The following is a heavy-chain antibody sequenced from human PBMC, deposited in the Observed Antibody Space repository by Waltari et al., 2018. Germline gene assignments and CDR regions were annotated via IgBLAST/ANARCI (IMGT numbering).Heavy chain of an antibody. Sequence: QLQLQESGPGLVKPSETLSLTCTVSGGSISSSSYYWGWIRQPPGKGMEWIGSIYYSGSTYYNPSLKSRVTISVDTSKNQFSLKLSSVTAADTAVYYCARDRGGLAVAGFGRENFDAFDIWGQGTMVTVSS. CDR2: IYYSGST. CDR3: ARDRGGLAVAGFGRENFDAFDI. J-gene: IGHJ3*02. D-gene: IGHD6-19*01. V-gene: IGHV4-39*07. CDR1: GGSISSSSYY.